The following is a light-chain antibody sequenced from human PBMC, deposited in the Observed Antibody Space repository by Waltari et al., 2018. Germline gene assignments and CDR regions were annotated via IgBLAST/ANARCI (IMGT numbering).Light chain of an antibody. CDR2: EAT. CDR1: SSAVGSYIF. Sequence: QSALTQPASVSGSPGQSITISCTGTSSAVGSYIFVTWYQQHPGKAPKLMIYEATKRPSGVSNRFSGSKSGNTASLTISGLQAEDEADYYCCSYTTSNTFVFGGGTKLTVL. J-gene: IGLJ2*01. CDR3: CSYTTSNTFV. V-gene: IGLV2-23*02.